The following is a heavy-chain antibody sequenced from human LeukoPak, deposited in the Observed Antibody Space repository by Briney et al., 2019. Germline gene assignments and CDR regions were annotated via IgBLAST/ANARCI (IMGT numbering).Heavy chain of an antibody. V-gene: IGHV1-2*02. CDR3: ARFGSKIQIRFLEWSLSLDI. D-gene: IGHD3-3*01. CDR1: GYTFTGYY. J-gene: IGHJ3*02. Sequence: EASVKVSCKASGYTFTGYYIHWVRQAPGQGLEWMGWINPNSGGTNYAQKFQGRVTMTRDTSISTAYMDLSRLRSDDTAVYYCARFGSKIQIRFLEWSLSLDIWGQGTMVTVSS. CDR2: INPNSGGT.